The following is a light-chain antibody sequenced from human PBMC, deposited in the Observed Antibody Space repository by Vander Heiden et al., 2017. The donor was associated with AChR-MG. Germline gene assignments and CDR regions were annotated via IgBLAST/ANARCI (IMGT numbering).Light chain of an antibody. CDR3: QQYKSYPYS. CDR1: QRISNW. V-gene: IGKV1-5*03. Sequence: DIQTTQSPSTLSASVGDRVTITSQASQRISNWLASDQQKPEKAPKLLIYKASSLETGVPSRFSGSGSGTEFTLTISSLQPDDSATYYCQQYKSYPYSFGQGTKLEIK. J-gene: IGKJ2*03. CDR2: KAS.